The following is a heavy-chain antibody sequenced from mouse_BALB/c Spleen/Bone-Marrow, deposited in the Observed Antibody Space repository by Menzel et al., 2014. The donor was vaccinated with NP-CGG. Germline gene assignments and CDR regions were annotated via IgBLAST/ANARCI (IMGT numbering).Heavy chain of an antibody. CDR3: ARDLGYDPYYFDY. D-gene: IGHD2-2*01. CDR2: IWAGGST. CDR1: GFSLTSYG. V-gene: IGHV2-9*02. J-gene: IGHJ2*01. Sequence: VQLKQSGPGLVAPSQSLSITCTVSGFSLTSYGVHWVRQPPGKGLEWLGVIWAGGSTSYISALMSRLTITKANSKNQVFLKMNSLQTDDTAIYYCARDLGYDPYYFDYWGQGTTLTVSS.